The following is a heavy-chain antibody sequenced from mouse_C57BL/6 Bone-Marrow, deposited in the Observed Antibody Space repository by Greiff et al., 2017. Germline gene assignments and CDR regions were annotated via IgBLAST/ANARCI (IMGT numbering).Heavy chain of an antibody. Sequence: LVESGPELVKPGASVKISCKASGYAFSSSWMNWVKQRPGKGLEWIGRIYPGDGDTNYNGKFKGKATLTADKSSSTAYMQLSSLTSEDSAVYFCARWRLRRAYYAMDYWGQGTSVTVSS. CDR3: ARWRLRRAYYAMDY. CDR1: GYAFSSSW. J-gene: IGHJ4*01. CDR2: IYPGDGDT. D-gene: IGHD2-2*01. V-gene: IGHV1-82*01.